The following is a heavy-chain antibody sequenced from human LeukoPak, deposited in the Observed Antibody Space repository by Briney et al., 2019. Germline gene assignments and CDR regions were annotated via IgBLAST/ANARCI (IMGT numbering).Heavy chain of an antibody. CDR1: GGSSSSSSYY. J-gene: IGHJ3*02. D-gene: IGHD1-26*01. Sequence: SETLSLTCTVSGGSSSSSSYYWGWIRQPPGKGLEWIGSIYYSGSTYYNPSLKSRVTISVDTSKNQFSLKLSSVTAADTAVYYCARPQWELGAFDIWGQGTMVTVSS. V-gene: IGHV4-39*07. CDR2: IYYSGST. CDR3: ARPQWELGAFDI.